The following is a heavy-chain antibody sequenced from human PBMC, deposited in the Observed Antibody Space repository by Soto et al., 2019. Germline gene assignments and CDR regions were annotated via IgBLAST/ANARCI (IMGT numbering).Heavy chain of an antibody. CDR2: IIPIFGTA. CDR3: ARVSEAPYGMDV. V-gene: IGHV1-69*12. D-gene: IGHD3-10*01. CDR1: GGTFSSYA. Sequence: QVQLVQSGAEVKKPGSSVKVSCKASGGTFSSYAISWVRQAPGQGLEWMGGIIPIFGTADYAQKFQGRVTITADGSTRTAYLVLCILRSEDTAVYYCARVSEAPYGMDVWGQETTVTVSS. J-gene: IGHJ6*02.